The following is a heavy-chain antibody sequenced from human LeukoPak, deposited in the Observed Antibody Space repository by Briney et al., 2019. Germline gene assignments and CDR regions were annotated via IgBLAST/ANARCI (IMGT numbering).Heavy chain of an antibody. CDR3: ARARVVTATPHFDY. V-gene: IGHV4-30-4*01. J-gene: IGHJ4*02. Sequence: SQTLSLTCTVSGGSISSGDYYWSWIRQPPGKGPEWIGYIYYSGSTYYNPSLKSRVTISVDTSKNQFSLELSSVTAADTAVYYCARARVVTATPHFDYWGQGPLVTVSS. CDR2: IYYSGST. D-gene: IGHD2-21*02. CDR1: GGSISSGDYY.